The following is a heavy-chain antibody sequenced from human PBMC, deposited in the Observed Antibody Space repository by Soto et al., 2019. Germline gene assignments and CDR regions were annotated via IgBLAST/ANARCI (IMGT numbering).Heavy chain of an antibody. Sequence: EVQLLESGGGLVQPGGSLRLSCAPSGFTFSSYAMNWVRQAPAKGLEWVSGINNGGDSISYADSVKGRFTISRDNYKNTVFLQMNNLRIEDTGVYYCAKSRATYYNTGFDCWGQGTLVTVSS. CDR1: GFTFSSYA. J-gene: IGHJ4*02. CDR2: INNGGDSI. D-gene: IGHD3-9*01. V-gene: IGHV3-23*01. CDR3: AKSRATYYNTGFDC.